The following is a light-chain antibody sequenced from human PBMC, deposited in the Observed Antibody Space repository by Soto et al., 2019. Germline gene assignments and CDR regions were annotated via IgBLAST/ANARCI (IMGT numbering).Light chain of an antibody. Sequence: DIPMTQSPSTLSASVGDRVTITCRASQSISSWLAWYQQKPGKAPKLLIYKASSLESGVPSRFSGSGSGTEFTLTISSLQPDDFATYYCQQSNSSPTFGQGTKVEIK. CDR2: KAS. J-gene: IGKJ1*01. V-gene: IGKV1-5*03. CDR3: QQSNSSPT. CDR1: QSISSW.